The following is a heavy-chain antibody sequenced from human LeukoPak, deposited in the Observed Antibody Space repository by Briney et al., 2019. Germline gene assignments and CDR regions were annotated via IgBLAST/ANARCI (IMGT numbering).Heavy chain of an antibody. D-gene: IGHD4-23*01. V-gene: IGHV3-53*01. CDR3: ARETPGYYFDY. Sequence: ETLSLTCTVSGGSISSYYWSWIRQPPGKGLEWVSVIYSGGSTYYADSVKGRFTISRDNSKNTLYLQMNSLRAEDTAVYYCARETPGYYFDYWGQGTLVTVSS. J-gene: IGHJ4*02. CDR1: GGSISSYY. CDR2: IYSGGST.